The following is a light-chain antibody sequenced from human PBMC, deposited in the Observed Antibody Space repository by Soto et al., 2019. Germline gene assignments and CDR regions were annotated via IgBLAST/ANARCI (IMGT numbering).Light chain of an antibody. CDR2: GTS. V-gene: IGKV3-15*01. J-gene: IGKJ5*01. CDR3: QQYNTCSPLT. CDR1: QSISSN. Sequence: EIVMTQSPATLSVSPGERVTLSCRASQSISSNLAWYQQKPGQAPSLLMYGTSTRATGIPARFSGSGSGTAFTLTISSLQSEDFAVSYCQQYNTCSPLTFGQGTRLEIK.